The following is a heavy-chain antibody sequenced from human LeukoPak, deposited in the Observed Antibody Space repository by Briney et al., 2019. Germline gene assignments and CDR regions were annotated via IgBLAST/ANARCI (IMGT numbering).Heavy chain of an antibody. CDR2: INHSGST. D-gene: IGHD2-21*02. Sequence: PSETLSLTCAVYGGSFSGYYWSWIRQPPGKGLEWLGEINHSGSTNYNPSLKSRVTISVGTSKNQFSLKLSSVTAADTAVYYCARGLAYCGGDCYSTYYFDYWGQGTLVTVSS. J-gene: IGHJ4*02. CDR1: GGSFSGYY. CDR3: ARGLAYCGGDCYSTYYFDY. V-gene: IGHV4-34*01.